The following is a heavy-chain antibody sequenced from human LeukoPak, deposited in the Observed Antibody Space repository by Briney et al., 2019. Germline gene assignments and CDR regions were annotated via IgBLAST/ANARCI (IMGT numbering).Heavy chain of an antibody. V-gene: IGHV4-59*08. D-gene: IGHD6-13*01. Sequence: SGTLSLICTVSGGSISYYYWSWIRQPPGKGLEWIGHIYHSGSTNYNPSFKIRVTMSVDTSKNHFSLKVSSVTAEDTAVYYCVRHAATRHNYGMDVWGQGTTVIVSS. CDR2: IYHSGST. CDR1: GGSISYYY. J-gene: IGHJ6*02. CDR3: VRHAATRHNYGMDV.